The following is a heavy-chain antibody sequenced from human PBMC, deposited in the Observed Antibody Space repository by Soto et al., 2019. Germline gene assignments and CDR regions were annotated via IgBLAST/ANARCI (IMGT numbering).Heavy chain of an antibody. CDR1: GGSISSGDYY. V-gene: IGHV4-30-4*01. D-gene: IGHD1-26*01. Sequence: PSETLSLTCTVSGGSISSGDYYWSWIRQPPGKGLEWIGYIYYSGSTYYNPSLKSRVTISVDTSKNQFSLKLSSVTAADTAVYNCAKVNFYGRAPPNGRYGGYYFDYWGQGTLVTVSS. J-gene: IGHJ4*02. CDR3: AKVNFYGRAPPNGRYGGYYFDY. CDR2: IYYSGST.